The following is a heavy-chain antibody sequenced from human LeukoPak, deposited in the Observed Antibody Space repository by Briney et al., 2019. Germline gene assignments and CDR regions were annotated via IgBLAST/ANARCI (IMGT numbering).Heavy chain of an antibody. Sequence: GGSLRLSCAASGFTFSSYEMNWVRQAPGEGLEWVSLIYSDGSTFYADSVKGRFTIPRDNSKNTLYLQMNSLRAEDTAVYYCTRDFYYGRAFDIWGQGTLVTVSS. J-gene: IGHJ3*02. V-gene: IGHV3-53*01. CDR1: GFTFSSYE. D-gene: IGHD3-10*01. CDR3: TRDFYYGRAFDI. CDR2: IYSDGST.